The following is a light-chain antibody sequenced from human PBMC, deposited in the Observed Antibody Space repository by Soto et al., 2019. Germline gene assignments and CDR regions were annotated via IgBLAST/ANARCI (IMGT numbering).Light chain of an antibody. Sequence: EILLTQSPGTLSVSPGERATLSCRASQSVSNNLAWYQQKPGQAPRLLIYGASTRATGIPARFSGSGSGTEFTLTISSLQSEDFAVYYCQQYNNWPALTFGGGTKVDIK. CDR1: QSVSNN. V-gene: IGKV3-15*01. J-gene: IGKJ4*01. CDR3: QQYNNWPALT. CDR2: GAS.